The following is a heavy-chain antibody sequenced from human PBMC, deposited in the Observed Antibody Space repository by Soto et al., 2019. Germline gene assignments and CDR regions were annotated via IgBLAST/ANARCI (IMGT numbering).Heavy chain of an antibody. J-gene: IGHJ4*02. Sequence: PGGSLRLSCAASVFIFSSNYMSWVRQAPGKGLEWVSVIFTGGATDYADSVKGRFTMSRDISKNTLYLQMNSLGVDDTAVYFCVKEFKGAFDHWGPGTLVTVSS. CDR2: IFTGGAT. CDR1: VFIFSSNY. CDR3: VKEFKGAFDH. V-gene: IGHV3-53*01. D-gene: IGHD3-16*01.